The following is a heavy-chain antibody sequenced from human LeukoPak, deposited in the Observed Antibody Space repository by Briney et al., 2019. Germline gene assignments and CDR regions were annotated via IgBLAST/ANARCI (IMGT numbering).Heavy chain of an antibody. J-gene: IGHJ6*02. CDR2: IYYSGST. CDR1: GGSISSGGYS. CDR3: ARERVTTDIYYGMDV. V-gene: IGHV4-61*08. Sequence: PSETLSLTCAVSGGSISSGGYSWSWIRQPPGKGLEWIGYIYYSGSTNYNPSLKSRVTISVDTSKNQFSLKLSSVTAADTAVYYCARERVTTDIYYGMDVWGQGTTVTVSS. D-gene: IGHD4-17*01.